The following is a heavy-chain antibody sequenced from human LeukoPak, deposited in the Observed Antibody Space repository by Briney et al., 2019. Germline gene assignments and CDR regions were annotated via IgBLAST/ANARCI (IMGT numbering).Heavy chain of an antibody. CDR2: ISYDGSNK. J-gene: IGHJ3*02. CDR3: AREISSSWRGAFDI. CDR1: GFTFSSYA. Sequence: HPGGSLRLSCAASGFTFSSYAMHWVRQAPGKGLEWVAVISYDGSNKYYADSVKGRFTISRDNSKNTLYLQMNSLRAEDTAVYYCAREISSSWRGAFDIWGQGTMVTVSS. D-gene: IGHD6-13*01. V-gene: IGHV3-30-3*01.